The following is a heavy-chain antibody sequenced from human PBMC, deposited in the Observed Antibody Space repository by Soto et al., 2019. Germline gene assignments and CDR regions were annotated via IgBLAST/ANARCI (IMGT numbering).Heavy chain of an antibody. CDR2: MNPNSGNT. J-gene: IGHJ4*02. D-gene: IGHD1-26*01. Sequence: QVQLVQSGAEVKKPGASVKVSCKASGYTFTSYDMNWVRQATGQGLEWMGWMNPNSGNTGYAQKFQGRGTMTRNTAISTAYMELSSLRSEDTAVYYCAREISVRYRFDYWGQGTLVTVSS. V-gene: IGHV1-8*01. CDR1: GYTFTSYD. CDR3: AREISVRYRFDY.